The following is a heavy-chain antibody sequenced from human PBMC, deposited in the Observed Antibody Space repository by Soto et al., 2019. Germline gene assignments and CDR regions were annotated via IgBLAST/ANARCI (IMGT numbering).Heavy chain of an antibody. CDR2: ISGSGGST. J-gene: IGHJ6*02. D-gene: IGHD6-6*01. CDR1: GFTFRNYA. CDR3: ARDGAARSPNYYYYYGMDV. Sequence: PGGSLRLSCAASGFTFRNYAMNWVRQAPGKGLDWVSAISGSGGSTYYADSVKGRFTISRDNSKNTLYLQMSSLRAEDTAVYYCARDGAARSPNYYYYYGMDVWGQGTTVTVSS. V-gene: IGHV3-23*01.